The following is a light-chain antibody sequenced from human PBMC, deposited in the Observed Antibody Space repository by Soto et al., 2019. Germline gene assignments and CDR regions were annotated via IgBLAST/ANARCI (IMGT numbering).Light chain of an antibody. CDR2: GAS. Sequence: VWTQSPGTLSLSPGERATLSCRASQSVSSSYLAWYQQKPGQAPRLLIYGASSRATGIPDRFSGSGSGTDFTLTITRLEPEDFAVYYCQQYGSSIRTFGQGTKVDIK. CDR3: QQYGSSIRT. CDR1: QSVSSSY. J-gene: IGKJ1*01. V-gene: IGKV3-20*01.